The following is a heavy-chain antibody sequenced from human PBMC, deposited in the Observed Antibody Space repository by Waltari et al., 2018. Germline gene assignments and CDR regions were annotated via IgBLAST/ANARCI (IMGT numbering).Heavy chain of an antibody. CDR3: AKDIGYDSSGFFDY. CDR1: GFTFADYT. Sequence: EVQLVESGGVVVQPGGSLRLSCAASGFTFADYTMHWVRQAPGKGLEWVSLISWDGGSTYYADSVKGRFTISRDNSKNSLYLQMNSLRTEDTALYYCAKDIGYDSSGFFDYWGQGTLVTVSS. CDR2: ISWDGGST. D-gene: IGHD3-22*01. J-gene: IGHJ4*02. V-gene: IGHV3-43*01.